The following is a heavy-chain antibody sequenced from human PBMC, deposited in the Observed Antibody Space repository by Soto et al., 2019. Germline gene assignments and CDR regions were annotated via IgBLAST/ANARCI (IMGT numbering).Heavy chain of an antibody. Sequence: PSETLSLTSGVSGGSINSRYLWSWVRPSPGKGLEWIGEIYHSGSTNYNPSLKSRVTISVDKSKNQFSLNLSPVTAADTAVYYCARDQNGSGNYYTRYFDYWGQGTLVTVSS. CDR1: GGSINSRYL. D-gene: IGHD3-10*01. J-gene: IGHJ4*02. CDR2: IYHSGST. CDR3: ARDQNGSGNYYTRYFDY. V-gene: IGHV4-4*02.